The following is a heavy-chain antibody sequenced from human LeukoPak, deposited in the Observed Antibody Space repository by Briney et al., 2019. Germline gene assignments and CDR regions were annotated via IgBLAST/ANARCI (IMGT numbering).Heavy chain of an antibody. V-gene: IGHV1-18*01. CDR3: ARSANPVPAAIRPPFWDY. Sequence: ASVKVSCKASGYTFTSYGISWVRQAPGQGLEWMGWISAYNGNTNYAQKLQGRVTMTTDTSTSTAYMELRSLRSDDTAVYYCARSANPVPAAIRPPFWDYRGQGTLVTVSS. D-gene: IGHD2-2*01. CDR2: ISAYNGNT. CDR1: GYTFTSYG. J-gene: IGHJ4*02.